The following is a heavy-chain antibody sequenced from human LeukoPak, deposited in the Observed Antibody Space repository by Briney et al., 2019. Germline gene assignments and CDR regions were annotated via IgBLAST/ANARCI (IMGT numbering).Heavy chain of an antibody. Sequence: GRTLSLSCAVSGFTLTTSGVRWVRQAPGKWLGWVSTMTGSGGSTYHTDSVKGQFAISRDNSKTTLYLKMLSLRAEDTAVYYCAKLSAASLDYNFDYWGQGTLVIVSS. J-gene: IGHJ4*02. CDR1: GFTLTTSG. D-gene: IGHD2-2*01. CDR3: AKLSAASLDYNFDY. V-gene: IGHV3-23*01. CDR2: MTGSGGST.